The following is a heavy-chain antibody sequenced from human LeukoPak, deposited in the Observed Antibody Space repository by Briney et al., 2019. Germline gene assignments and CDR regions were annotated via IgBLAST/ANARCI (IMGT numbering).Heavy chain of an antibody. CDR1: RGSTISYY. V-gene: IGHV4-59*01. Sequence: SETLSLTCTVSRGSTISYYWSWIRQPPGKGLEWIGYIDNSGNTNSNPSLKSRVTMSVDTSKNQFSLKLSSVIAADTAVYYCARGRITIFGVVIPHFDNWGQGTLVTVSS. D-gene: IGHD3-3*01. CDR2: IDNSGNT. J-gene: IGHJ4*02. CDR3: ARGRITIFGVVIPHFDN.